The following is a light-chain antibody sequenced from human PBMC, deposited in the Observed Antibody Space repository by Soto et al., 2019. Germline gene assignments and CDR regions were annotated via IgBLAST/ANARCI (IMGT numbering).Light chain of an antibody. CDR3: QQSYSTPLT. CDR2: AAS. Sequence: DIQMTQSPSSLSSSVGDIVIITCRASQSISSYLNWYQQKPGKAPKPLIYAASNLQSGVSSRFSGSGSGADFTLTISSLQPEDFATYYCQQSYSTPLTFGGGTEVDIK. J-gene: IGKJ4*01. CDR1: QSISSY. V-gene: IGKV1-39*01.